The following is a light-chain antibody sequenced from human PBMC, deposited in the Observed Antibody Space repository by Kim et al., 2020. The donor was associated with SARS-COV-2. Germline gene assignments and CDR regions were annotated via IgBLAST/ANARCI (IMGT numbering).Light chain of an antibody. J-gene: IGLJ3*02. V-gene: IGLV2-14*03. CDR2: DGS. Sequence: PGQSITNSFTGTSRDVGGYNTVSWYQQQPGKAPKLIIYDGSSRPSGTSNRFSASKSANTASLTISGLQAEDEADYYRCSYTSSSILFGGGTKVTVL. CDR1: SRDVGGYNT. CDR3: CSYTSSSIL.